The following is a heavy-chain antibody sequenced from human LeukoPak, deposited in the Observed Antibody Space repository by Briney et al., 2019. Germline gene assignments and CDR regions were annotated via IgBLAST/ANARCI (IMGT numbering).Heavy chain of an antibody. V-gene: IGHV4-59*08. CDR3: AAYRSGTHYNSYYFDD. Sequence: SETLSLTCGISGDSIRRNYWSWIRQPPGKGLEWIGYNHYSGNTNYNPSLKSRVSISVDTSKNQFSLKLTSVTAADTAVYYCAAYRSGTHYNSYYFDDWGQGTLVIVSS. CDR1: GDSIRRNY. J-gene: IGHJ4*02. D-gene: IGHD3-10*01. CDR2: NHYSGNT.